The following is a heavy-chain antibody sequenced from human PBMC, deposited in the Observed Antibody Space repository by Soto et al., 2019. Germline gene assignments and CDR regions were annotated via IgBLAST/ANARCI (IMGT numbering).Heavy chain of an antibody. V-gene: IGHV3-15*07. CDR2: IKSKTDGGTS. J-gene: IGHJ6*03. CDR3: AKNVGSITYYYYMDV. D-gene: IGHD5-12*01. Sequence: GGSLRLSCAASGFTFSNAWMNWVRQAPGKGLEWVGRIKSKTDGGTSDFAAPVRGRFAISRDDSESMVYLQMNSLRAEDTAVYYCAKNVGSITYYYYMDVWGKGTTVTVSS. CDR1: GFTFSNAW.